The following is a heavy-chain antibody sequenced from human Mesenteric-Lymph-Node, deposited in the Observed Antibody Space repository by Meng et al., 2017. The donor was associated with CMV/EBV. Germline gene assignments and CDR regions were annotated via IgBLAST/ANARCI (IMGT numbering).Heavy chain of an antibody. V-gene: IGHV3-7*01. J-gene: IGHJ4*02. Sequence: GGSLRRSCAAVGFTFGSYWLSWVRQAPGKGLGWVANINRDGSDKYYVDSVKGRFTISRDNAKNSLYLQMNSLRAEDTAVYNCARDNDGKDYWGQGTLVTVSS. D-gene: IGHD5-24*01. CDR3: ARDNDGKDY. CDR2: INRDGSDK. CDR1: GFTFGSYW.